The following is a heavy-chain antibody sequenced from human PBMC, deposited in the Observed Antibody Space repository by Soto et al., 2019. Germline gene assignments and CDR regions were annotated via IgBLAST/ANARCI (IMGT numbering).Heavy chain of an antibody. V-gene: IGHV3-33*01. CDR1: GFTFSDYS. CDR3: ARDPLHYDILTGYSPNYFDF. Sequence: PGGSLRLSCAASGFTFSDYSMHWVRQAPGKGLEWVAVIWYDGSNKYYADSVKGRFTISRDNSKNTLYLQMNSLRAEDTAVYYCARDPLHYDILTGYSPNYFDFWGQGTLVTVSS. D-gene: IGHD3-9*01. J-gene: IGHJ4*02. CDR2: IWYDGSNK.